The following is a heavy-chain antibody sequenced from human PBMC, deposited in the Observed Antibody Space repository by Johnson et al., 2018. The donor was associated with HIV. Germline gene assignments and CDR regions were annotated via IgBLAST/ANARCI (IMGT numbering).Heavy chain of an antibody. CDR2: IGTAGDT. J-gene: IGHJ3*02. V-gene: IGHV3-13*01. CDR1: GFTFSSYD. CDR3: AKDLDYGGNGDPGAFDI. D-gene: IGHD4-23*01. Sequence: VQLVESGGGVVQPGRSLRLSCAASGFTFSSYDMHWVRQATGKGLEWVSAIGTAGDTYYPGSVKGRFTISRENAKNSLYLQMNSLRAEDTALYYCAKDLDYGGNGDPGAFDIWGQGKMVTVSS.